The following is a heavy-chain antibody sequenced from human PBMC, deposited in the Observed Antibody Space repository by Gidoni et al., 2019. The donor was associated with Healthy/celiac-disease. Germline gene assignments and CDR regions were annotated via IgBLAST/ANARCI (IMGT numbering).Heavy chain of an antibody. CDR1: GGSFSGYY. CDR2: INHSGST. J-gene: IGHJ2*01. CDR3: ARVHKYSSTRNWYFDL. V-gene: IGHV4-34*01. D-gene: IGHD6-13*01. Sequence: QVQLQQWGAGLLKPSETLSLTCAVYGGSFSGYYWSWIRQPPGKGLEWIGEINHSGSTNYNPSLKSRVTISVDTSKNQFSLKLSSVTAADTAVYYCARVHKYSSTRNWYFDLWGRGTLVTVSS.